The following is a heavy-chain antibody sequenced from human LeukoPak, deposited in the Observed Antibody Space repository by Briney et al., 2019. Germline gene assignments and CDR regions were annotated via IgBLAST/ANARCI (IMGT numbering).Heavy chain of an antibody. CDR2: INPSSDKT. CDR1: GYTFTGYY. V-gene: IGHV1-46*01. Sequence: ASVKVSCKASGYTFTGYYIHWVRQAPGQGLEWMGIINPSSDKTNYAQKFQGRVTMTRDISTSTVYMELNSLRFEDTAVYYCARDLRTIAVTGIGVFDVWGQGTKVTVSS. D-gene: IGHD6-19*01. CDR3: ARDLRTIAVTGIGVFDV. J-gene: IGHJ3*01.